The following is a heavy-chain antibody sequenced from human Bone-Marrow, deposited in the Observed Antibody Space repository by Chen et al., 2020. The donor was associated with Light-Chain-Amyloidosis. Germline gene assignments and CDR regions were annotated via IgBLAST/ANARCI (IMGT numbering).Heavy chain of an antibody. V-gene: IGHV1-69*01. CDR2: IIPMFGRA. Sequence: QVQLVQSVAEVKKPGSSVKVSCRASGGTFNSYGVSWIRQAPGQGLEWMGWIIPMFGRAHYAQKFQGRVTMTADESTNTAYMELSRLGSEDTAVYYCARDETPIFGVVTYNWFDPWGQGTLVTVSS. J-gene: IGHJ5*02. CDR3: ARDETPIFGVVTYNWFDP. CDR1: GGTFNSYG. D-gene: IGHD3-3*01.